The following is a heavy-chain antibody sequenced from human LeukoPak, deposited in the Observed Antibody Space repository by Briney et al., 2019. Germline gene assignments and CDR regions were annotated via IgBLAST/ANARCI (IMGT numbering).Heavy chain of an antibody. J-gene: IGHJ4*02. CDR3: ARGSPHYYGDYLSSYFDY. Sequence: SVKVSCKASGGTFSSYAISWVRQAPGQGLEWMGRIIPILGIANYAQKFQGRVTITADKSTSTAYMELSSLRSEDTAVYYCARGSPHYYGDYLSSYFDYWGQGALVTVSS. V-gene: IGHV1-69*04. CDR2: IIPILGIA. CDR1: GGTFSSYA. D-gene: IGHD4-17*01.